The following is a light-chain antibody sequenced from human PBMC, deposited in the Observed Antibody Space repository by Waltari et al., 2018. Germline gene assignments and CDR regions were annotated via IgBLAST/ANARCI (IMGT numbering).Light chain of an antibody. CDR2: SNN. CDR3: ASWDDTLNGFYA. Sequence: QSVLTQPPSASGAPGQTVTFSCSGSSSNIASNILSWYQHFPGTAPKLLIHSNNQRPSGVPDRFFASKSGTSASLVISGLQSEDEADYYCASWDDTLNGFYAFGTGTKVTVV. CDR1: SSNIASNI. V-gene: IGLV1-44*01. J-gene: IGLJ1*01.